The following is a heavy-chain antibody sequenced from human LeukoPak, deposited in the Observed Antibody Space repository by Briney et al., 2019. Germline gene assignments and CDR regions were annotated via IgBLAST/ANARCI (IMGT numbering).Heavy chain of an antibody. Sequence: PGGSLRLSCAASGFTFSNYDIHWVRQAPGKGLEWVAVISYDGSNKYYADSVKGRFTISRDNSKNTLYLQMNSLRAEDTAVYYCAKTGSVYGDYVWDRGWYFDYWGQGTLVTVSS. CDR2: ISYDGSNK. D-gene: IGHD4-17*01. J-gene: IGHJ4*02. V-gene: IGHV3-30*18. CDR1: GFTFSNYD. CDR3: AKTGSVYGDYVWDRGWYFDY.